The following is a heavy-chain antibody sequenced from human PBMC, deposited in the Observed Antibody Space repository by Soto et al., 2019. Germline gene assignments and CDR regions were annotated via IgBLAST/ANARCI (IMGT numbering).Heavy chain of an antibody. CDR3: ATPTSRGSRAHFGC. V-gene: IGHV3-11*01. CDR1: GLSFSDYD. J-gene: IGHJ4*02. D-gene: IGHD1-1*01. CDR2: ISASGTTI. Sequence: GGSLRLSCAASGLSFSDYDMSWIRQAPGKGLEWLGYISASGTTISIADSVKGRFTISRDNAKNSLYLHMNSLRVDDAAVYYWATPTSRGSRAHFGCCGRGTRFTVAS.